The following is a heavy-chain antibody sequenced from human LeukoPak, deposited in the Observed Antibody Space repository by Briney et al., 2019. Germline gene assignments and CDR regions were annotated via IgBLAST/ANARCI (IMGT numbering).Heavy chain of an antibody. Sequence: GGPLRLSCAASGFTFSDYYMSWIRQAPGKGLEWVSYISSGDNTIYYADSVKGRFTMSRDNAKNSLYLQMNSLRAEDTAVYYCARVMGNYATDYWGQGTLVTVSS. CDR3: ARVMGNYATDY. CDR1: GFTFSDYY. V-gene: IGHV3-11*04. D-gene: IGHD1-7*01. J-gene: IGHJ4*02. CDR2: ISSGDNTI.